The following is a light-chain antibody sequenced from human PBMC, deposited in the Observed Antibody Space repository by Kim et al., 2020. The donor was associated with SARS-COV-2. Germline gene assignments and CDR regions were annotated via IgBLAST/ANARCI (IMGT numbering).Light chain of an antibody. CDR2: WAS. V-gene: IGKV4-1*01. J-gene: IGKJ1*01. CDR1: QSSYISNNKSY. CDR3: QQYYSSPWT. Sequence: RATINCSSSQSSYISNNKSYLAWNQQKPGQPPKLLIYWASTRESGVPDRFSGSGSGTDFTLTISSLQAEDVAVYYCQQYYSSPWTFGQGTKVDIK.